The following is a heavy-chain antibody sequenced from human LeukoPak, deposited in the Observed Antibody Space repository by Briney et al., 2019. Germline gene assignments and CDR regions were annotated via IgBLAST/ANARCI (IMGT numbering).Heavy chain of an antibody. D-gene: IGHD1-26*01. Sequence: GGSLRLSCAASGFTFSSYWMHWVRQPPGKGLVWASRITSDGSGIGYADSVKGRFSTSRDNAKNTLYLQMNSLRAEDTAVYYCASGRLVGAPDYWGQGTLVTVSS. J-gene: IGHJ4*02. V-gene: IGHV3-74*01. CDR1: GFTFSSYW. CDR2: ITSDGSGI. CDR3: ASGRLVGAPDY.